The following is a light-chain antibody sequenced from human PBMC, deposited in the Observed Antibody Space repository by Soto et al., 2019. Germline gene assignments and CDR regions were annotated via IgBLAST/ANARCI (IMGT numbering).Light chain of an antibody. CDR3: QQRSNWPPD. CDR2: DAS. J-gene: IGKJ3*01. V-gene: IGKV3D-20*02. CDR1: QSVSSSY. Sequence: EIVLTQSPGTLSVSPGERPTLSCRASQSVSSSYLAWYQQKPGQAPRLLIYDASNRATGIPARFSGSGSGTDFTLTISSLEPEDFEVYYCQQRSNWPPDFGPGTKVDI.